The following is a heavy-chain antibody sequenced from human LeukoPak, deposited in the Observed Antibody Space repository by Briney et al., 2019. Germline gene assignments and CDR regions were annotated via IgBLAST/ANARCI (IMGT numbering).Heavy chain of an antibody. V-gene: IGHV3-74*01. CDR2: INSDGSST. J-gene: IGHJ4*02. CDR3: ARTGYYYDSSGYYPGWDYFDY. CDR1: GFTFSSYW. Sequence: QSGGSLRLSCAASGFTFSSYWMHWVRQAPGKGLVWVSRINSDGSSTSYADSVKGRFTISRDNAKNTLYLQMNSLRAEDTAVYYCARTGYYYDSSGYYPGWDYFDYWGQGTLVTVSS. D-gene: IGHD3-22*01.